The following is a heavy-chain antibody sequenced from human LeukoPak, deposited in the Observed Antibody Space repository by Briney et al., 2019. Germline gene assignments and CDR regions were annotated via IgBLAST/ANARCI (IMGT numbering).Heavy chain of an antibody. V-gene: IGHV1-18*01. CDR3: ARGSTARYYYDSSGYYRGAVDY. CDR1: GYTFTTYG. Sequence: ASVKVSCKTSGYTFTTYGISWVRQAPGQGLEWMGWISAYNGNTNYAQKFQGRVTMTTDTSTNTAYMELRSLRSDDTAVYYCARGSTARYYYDSSGYYRGAVDYWGQGTLVTISS. CDR2: ISAYNGNT. J-gene: IGHJ4*02. D-gene: IGHD3-22*01.